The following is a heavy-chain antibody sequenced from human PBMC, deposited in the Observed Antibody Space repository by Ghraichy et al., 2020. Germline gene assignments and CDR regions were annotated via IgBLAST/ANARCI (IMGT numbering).Heavy chain of an antibody. CDR1: GASITSGNHY. CDR3: AREIVSSDWFFDL. D-gene: IGHD2-15*01. J-gene: IGHJ2*01. Sequence: TLSLTCNVSGASITSGNHYWSVLRQPAGKRMEWIGRIYHNDISDFNPSLKSRVTMSVDTSKNHFSLNLTSVTSADTAVYYWAREIVSSDWFFDLWGRGTLVRVPS. V-gene: IGHV4-61*02. CDR2: IYHNDIS.